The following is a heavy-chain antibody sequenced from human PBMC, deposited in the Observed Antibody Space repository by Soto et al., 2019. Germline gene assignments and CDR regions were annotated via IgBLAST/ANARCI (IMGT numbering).Heavy chain of an antibody. CDR2: IYYSGST. CDR1: GGSISSSSYY. Sequence: QLQLQESGPGLVKPSETLSLTCTVSGGSISSSSYYWGWIRKPPGKGLEWIGSIYYSGSTYYNPSLKIRVAIYVVTSKNQFYLKLSSVTAADTAVYYCARQGDYGDYKPLFDYWGQGTLVPVSS. CDR3: ARQGDYGDYKPLFDY. V-gene: IGHV4-39*01. J-gene: IGHJ4*02. D-gene: IGHD4-17*01.